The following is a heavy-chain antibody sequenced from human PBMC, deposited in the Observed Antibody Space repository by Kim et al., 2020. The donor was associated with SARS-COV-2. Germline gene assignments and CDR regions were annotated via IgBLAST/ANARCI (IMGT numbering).Heavy chain of an antibody. Sequence: GGSLRLSCAASGFTFSSYAMSWVRQAPGKGLEWVSAISGSGGSTYYADSVKGRFTISRDNSKNTLYLQMNSLRAEDTAVYYCAKDQRVLLWFGELLDWGQGTLVTVSS. CDR3: AKDQRVLLWFGELLD. J-gene: IGHJ4*02. CDR1: GFTFSSYA. CDR2: ISGSGGST. V-gene: IGHV3-23*01. D-gene: IGHD3-10*01.